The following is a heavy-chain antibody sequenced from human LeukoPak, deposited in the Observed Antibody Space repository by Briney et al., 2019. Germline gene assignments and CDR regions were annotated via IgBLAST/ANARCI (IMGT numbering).Heavy chain of an antibody. V-gene: IGHV1-18*04. CDR3: ARGPHYDFWSGYGSDY. CDR2: ISAYNGNT. CDR1: GYTFTGYY. D-gene: IGHD3-3*01. Sequence: ASVKVSCKASGYTFTGYYMHWVRQAPGQGLEWMGWISAYNGNTNYAQKLQGRVTMTTDTSTSTAYMELRSLKSDDTAVYYCARGPHYDFWSGYGSDYWGQGTLVTVSS. J-gene: IGHJ4*02.